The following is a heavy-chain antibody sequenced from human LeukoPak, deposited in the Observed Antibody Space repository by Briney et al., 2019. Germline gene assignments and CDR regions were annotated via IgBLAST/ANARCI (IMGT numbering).Heavy chain of an antibody. Sequence: ASVKVSCKVSGYTLTELSMHWVRQAPGKGLEWMGWISAYNGNTNYAQKLQGRVTMTTDTSTSTAYMELRSLRSDDTAVYYCARVLDRDYYYYYMDVWGKGTTVTVSS. J-gene: IGHJ6*03. D-gene: IGHD1-1*01. CDR2: ISAYNGNT. CDR1: GYTLTELS. V-gene: IGHV1-18*01. CDR3: ARVLDRDYYYYYMDV.